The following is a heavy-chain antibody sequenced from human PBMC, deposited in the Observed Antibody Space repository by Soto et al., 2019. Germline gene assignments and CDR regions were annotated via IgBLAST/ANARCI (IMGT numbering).Heavy chain of an antibody. V-gene: IGHV4-59*12. J-gene: IGHJ4*02. CDR2: IYHSGST. CDR1: GDSISSYY. Sequence: SETLSLTCTVSGDSISSYYWSWIRQPPGKGLEWIGYIYHSGSTYYNPSLKSRVTISVDRSKNQFSLKLSSVTAADTAVYYYARASTTVTTLDYWGQGTLVTVSS. D-gene: IGHD4-17*01. CDR3: ARASTTVTTLDY.